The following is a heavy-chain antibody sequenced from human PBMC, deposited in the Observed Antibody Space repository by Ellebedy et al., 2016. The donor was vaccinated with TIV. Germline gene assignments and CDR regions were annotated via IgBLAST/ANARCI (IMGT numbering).Heavy chain of an antibody. Sequence: GESLKISCAASGLTFSSHAMSWVRQAPGKGLEWVSSISGSGGNTYYADSVKGRFTISRDNAGNSLYLQMNSLRVDDTAVYYCVGPHWLVYSWGQGTLVTVSS. CDR1: GLTFSSHA. D-gene: IGHD6-19*01. J-gene: IGHJ5*02. CDR3: VGPHWLVYS. V-gene: IGHV3-23*01. CDR2: ISGSGGNT.